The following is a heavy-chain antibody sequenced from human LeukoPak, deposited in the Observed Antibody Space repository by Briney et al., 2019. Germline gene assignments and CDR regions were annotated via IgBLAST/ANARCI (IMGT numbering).Heavy chain of an antibody. D-gene: IGHD5-12*01. CDR2: IDGDGSST. J-gene: IGHJ4*02. Sequence: PGGSLRLSCAASGFTFSSYWMYWVRQAPGKGLVWVSRIDGDGSSTNYADSVKGRFTISRDNAKNTLYLQMNSLRAEDTAVYYCARGYSGYFYYWGQGTLVTVSS. CDR1: GFTFSSYW. V-gene: IGHV3-74*01. CDR3: ARGYSGYFYY.